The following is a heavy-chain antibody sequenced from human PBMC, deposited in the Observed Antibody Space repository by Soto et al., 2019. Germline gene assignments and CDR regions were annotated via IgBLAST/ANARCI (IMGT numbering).Heavy chain of an antibody. CDR2: ISSSSSYI. V-gene: IGHV3-21*01. CDR3: AREPPGPDYGMDV. CDR1: GFTFSSYS. J-gene: IGHJ6*02. Sequence: PGGSLRLSCAASGFTFSSYSMNWVRQAPGKGLEWVSSISSSSSYIYYADSVEGRFTISRDNAKNSLYLQMNSLRAEDTAVYYCAREPPGPDYGMDVWGQGTTVTVSS.